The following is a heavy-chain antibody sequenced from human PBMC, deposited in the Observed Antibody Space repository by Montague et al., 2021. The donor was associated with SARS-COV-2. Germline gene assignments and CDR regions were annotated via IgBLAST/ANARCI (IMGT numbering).Heavy chain of an antibody. D-gene: IGHD5-12*01. Sequence: SLRLSCAATGFTFNNYWFHWVRQVPGKGLVWVSRIDRGGTNTNYADSVKGRFTISRDNAKNSLYLQMNSLRAEDTAVYYCARGLPGLRARALFDYWGQGSLVTVSS. CDR1: GFTFNNYW. CDR3: ARGLPGLRARALFDY. CDR2: IDRGGTNT. V-gene: IGHV3-74*01. J-gene: IGHJ4*02.